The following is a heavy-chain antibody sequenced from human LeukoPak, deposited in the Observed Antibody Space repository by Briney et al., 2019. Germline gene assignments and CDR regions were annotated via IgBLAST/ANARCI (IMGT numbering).Heavy chain of an antibody. CDR2: IIPIFGTA. J-gene: IGHJ6*03. V-gene: IGHV1-69*05. D-gene: IGHD4-17*01. CDR3: ARDGGDYGVYYYYMDV. Sequence: SVKVSCKASGGTFSSYAISWVRQAPGQGLVWMGGIIPIFGTANYPQKFQGRVTITTDESTSTAYMELSSLRSEDTAVYYCARDGGDYGVYYYYMDVWGKGTTVTVSS. CDR1: GGTFSSYA.